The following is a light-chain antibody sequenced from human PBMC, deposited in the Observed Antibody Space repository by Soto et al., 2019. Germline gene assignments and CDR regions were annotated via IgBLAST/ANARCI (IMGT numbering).Light chain of an antibody. CDR2: DAS. V-gene: IGKV1-33*01. CDR1: QNINNY. CDR3: EQYVILPT. Sequence: DIQITQSKSSLSASIGDRFTITCQSSQNINNYLNWYQQKPGRAPKLLIYDASHLEAGVPSRFRGSGSGTDFTFTISRLEDEDIAACYCEQYVILPTFCDLRRLAIK. J-gene: IGKJ5*01.